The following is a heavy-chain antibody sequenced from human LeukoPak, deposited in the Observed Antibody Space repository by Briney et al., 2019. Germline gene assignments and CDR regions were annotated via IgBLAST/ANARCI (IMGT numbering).Heavy chain of an antibody. Sequence: SETLSLTCNLSGGSSRTTTYYWGWIRQPPGKGLEWIGTINHSGSTYYNASLQSRVTISIETSKNQISLRLNSVTAADTAMYYCAKSGGYGLIDYWGQGTLVTVSS. V-gene: IGHV4-39*01. J-gene: IGHJ4*02. CDR3: AKSGGYGLIDY. D-gene: IGHD1-26*01. CDR1: GGSSRTTTYY. CDR2: INHSGST.